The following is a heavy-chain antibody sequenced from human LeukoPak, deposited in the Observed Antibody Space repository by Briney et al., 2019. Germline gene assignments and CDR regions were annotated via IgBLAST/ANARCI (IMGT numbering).Heavy chain of an antibody. D-gene: IGHD1-26*01. CDR2: IKSKTDGGTS. V-gene: IGHV3-15*01. CDR3: ATDPGEWEPI. Sequence: PGGSLRLSCATSGLTFTNAWMSWFRQAPGKGLEWVGRIKSKTDGGTSDYAAPVQGRFTISRDDSKNTLYLQMNSLKIEDTAVYYCATDPGEWEPIWGQGTMVTVSS. J-gene: IGHJ3*02. CDR1: GLTFTNAW.